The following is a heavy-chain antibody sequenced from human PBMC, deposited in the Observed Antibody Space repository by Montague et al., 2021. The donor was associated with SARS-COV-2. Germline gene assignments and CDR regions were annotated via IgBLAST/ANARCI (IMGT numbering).Heavy chain of an antibody. Sequence: SETLSLTCTVSGGSISSETSYWGWIRQPPGKGLEWIGAMSYSGGAYYNPSLKSRVTISVDTSTNQFSLNLTSVTAADTAFYYCVRHPHYDGLNGPPDFWDQGTLVTVSS. CDR2: MSYSGGA. J-gene: IGHJ4*02. V-gene: IGHV4-39*01. CDR3: VRHPHYDGLNGPPDF. D-gene: IGHD3-9*01. CDR1: GGSISSETSY.